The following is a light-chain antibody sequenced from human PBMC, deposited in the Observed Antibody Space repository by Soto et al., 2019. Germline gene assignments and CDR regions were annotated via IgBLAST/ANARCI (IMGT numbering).Light chain of an antibody. CDR2: GAS. Sequence: EIVSTQSPGTLSLSPGERATLSCRASQSVNSRLAWYQHKPGQAPRLLISGASSRATGIPDRFSGSGSATDFTLIISRLEPEDFALYYCQHYGRSPITFGQGTRLEIK. V-gene: IGKV3-20*01. CDR1: QSVNSR. CDR3: QHYGRSPIT. J-gene: IGKJ5*01.